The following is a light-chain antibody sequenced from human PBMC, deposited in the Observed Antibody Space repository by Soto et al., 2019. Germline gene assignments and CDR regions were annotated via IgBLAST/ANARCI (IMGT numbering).Light chain of an antibody. CDR2: EVS. CDR3: SSYAGSNNWA. Sequence: QSALTQPPSAFGSPGQSVTISCTGTSSDVGGYNYVSWYQQHPGKAPKLMIYEVSKRPSGVPDRFSGSKSGNTASLTVSGLQAEDEADYYCSSYAGSNNWAFGGGTKLTVL. CDR1: SSDVGGYNY. J-gene: IGLJ3*02. V-gene: IGLV2-8*01.